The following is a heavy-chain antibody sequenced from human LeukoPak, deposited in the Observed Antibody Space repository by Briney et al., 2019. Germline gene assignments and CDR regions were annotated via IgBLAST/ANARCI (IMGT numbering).Heavy chain of an antibody. CDR3: ARLPGDRLTGSVGWFDP. D-gene: IGHD3-9*01. CDR2: IYPGDYDT. J-gene: IGHJ5*02. V-gene: IGHV5-51*01. Sequence: GESLKISCKDSGYSFTSSWIGWVRQRPGKGLEWVGIIYPGDYDTRYSPSFQGQVTISADKSISTAYLQWSSLKASDTAMYYCARLPGDRLTGSVGWFDPWGQGTLVTVSS. CDR1: GYSFTSSW.